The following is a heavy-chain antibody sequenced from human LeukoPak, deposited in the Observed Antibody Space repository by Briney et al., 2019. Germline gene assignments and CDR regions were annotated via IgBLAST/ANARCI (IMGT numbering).Heavy chain of an antibody. D-gene: IGHD5-12*01. CDR3: AKDISPYSGYDAFDI. J-gene: IGHJ3*02. V-gene: IGHV3-23*01. CDR1: GFTFSSYA. CDR2: ISGSSGRT. Sequence: GGSLRLSCAASGFTFSSYAMNWVRQAPGKGLEWVSAISGSSGRTYYADSLKGRFTISRDNSKNTLYLQMNSLRAEGTAVYYCAKDISPYSGYDAFDIWGQGTMVTVSS.